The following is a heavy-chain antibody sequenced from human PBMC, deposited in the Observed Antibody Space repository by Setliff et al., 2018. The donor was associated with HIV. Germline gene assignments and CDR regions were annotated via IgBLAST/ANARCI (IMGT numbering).Heavy chain of an antibody. V-gene: IGHV1-69*13. J-gene: IGHJ6*03. CDR1: GGTFSRYT. Sequence: RASVNVSCKASGGTFSRYTVSWVRQAPGQGPEWMGGIIPIFGTPKYAQKFQGRVTITADESTSTAYMELSSLRSEDTAVYYCARTFYSDTSGYRTSFAYYYMDVWGEGTTVTVSS. CDR2: IIPIFGTP. CDR3: ARTFYSDTSGYRTSFAYYYMDV. D-gene: IGHD3-22*01.